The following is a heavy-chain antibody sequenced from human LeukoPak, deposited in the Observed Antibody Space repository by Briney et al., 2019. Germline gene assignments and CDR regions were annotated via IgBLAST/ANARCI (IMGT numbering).Heavy chain of an antibody. V-gene: IGHV4-34*01. J-gene: IGHJ4*02. Sequence: SETLSLTCAVYGGSFSGYYWSWIRQPPGKGLEWIGEINHSGSTNYNPSLKSRVTISVDTSKNQFSLKLSSVTAADTAVYYCARHGRGNGGRGLYYFDYWGQGTLVTVSS. D-gene: IGHD2-8*01. CDR2: INHSGST. CDR3: ARHGRGNGGRGLYYFDY. CDR1: GGSFSGYY.